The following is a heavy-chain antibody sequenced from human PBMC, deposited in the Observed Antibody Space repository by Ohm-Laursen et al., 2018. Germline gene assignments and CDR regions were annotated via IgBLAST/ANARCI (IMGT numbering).Heavy chain of an antibody. CDR3: AKPGDYLYWFFDL. J-gene: IGHJ2*01. CDR2: IPYHGSNE. Sequence: SLRLSCTASGFTFSSYAMHWVRQAPGKGLEWVAVIPYHGSNEYYADSVKGRFTISRDNSKNTLYLQLNSLRAEDTAVYYCAKPGDYLYWFFDLWGRGTQVTVSS. V-gene: IGHV3-30*18. D-gene: IGHD4-17*01. CDR1: GFTFSSYA.